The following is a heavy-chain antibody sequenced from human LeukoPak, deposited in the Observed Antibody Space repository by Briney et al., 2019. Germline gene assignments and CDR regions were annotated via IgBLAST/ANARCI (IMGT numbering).Heavy chain of an antibody. CDR2: IYTSGST. CDR1: GGSISSYY. CDR3: ARDRPITMVRGIYGMDV. J-gene: IGHJ6*02. D-gene: IGHD3-10*01. V-gene: IGHV4-4*07. Sequence: SETLSLTCTVSGGSISSYYWSWIRQPAGKGLEWIGRIYTSGSTNYNPSLKSRVTMSVDTSKNQFSLKLSSVTAADTAVYYCARDRPITMVRGIYGMDVWGQGTTVTVSS.